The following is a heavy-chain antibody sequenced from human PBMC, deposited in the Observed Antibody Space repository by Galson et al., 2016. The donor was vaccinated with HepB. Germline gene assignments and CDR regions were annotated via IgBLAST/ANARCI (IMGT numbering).Heavy chain of an antibody. CDR3: AGAVAEGWLDP. CDR2: IWHDGSKR. D-gene: IGHD6-19*01. V-gene: IGHV3-33*08. Sequence: SLRLSCAASGFTFSSYGMHWVRQAPGEGLQWVAVIWHDGSKRYYADSVEGRFTISRDDSKKTLFLEMDSLRVEDTAVYYCAGAVAEGWLDPWGQGTLVTVSS. CDR1: GFTFSSYG. J-gene: IGHJ5*02.